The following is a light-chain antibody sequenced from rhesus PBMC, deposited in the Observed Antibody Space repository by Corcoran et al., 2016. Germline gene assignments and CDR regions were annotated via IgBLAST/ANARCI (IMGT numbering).Light chain of an antibody. Sequence: DIQMTQSPSSLSASVGDRVTITCRASQTISRFLAWYQQKAGKVPKLLIKAASNLESGVPSRFSGSGSGTDFTLTISSLQPEDFETYYCHPHDSHPFTFGPRTKLDIK. CDR2: AAS. CDR3: HPHDSHPFT. V-gene: IGKV1S5*01. J-gene: IGKJ3*01. CDR1: QTISRF.